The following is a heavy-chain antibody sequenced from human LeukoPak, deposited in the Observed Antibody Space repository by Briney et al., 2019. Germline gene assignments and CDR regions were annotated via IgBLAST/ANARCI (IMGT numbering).Heavy chain of an antibody. J-gene: IGHJ4*02. CDR1: GYTFTAYY. Sequence: ASVKVSCKASGYTFTAYYMHWVRQAPGQGLEWMGWINPNSGGTNYAQKFQGRVTVTRDTSISTAYMELSRLRSDDTAVYYCATSGSYPNRFFDYWGQGTLVTVSS. D-gene: IGHD1-26*01. CDR2: INPNSGGT. CDR3: ATSGSYPNRFFDY. V-gene: IGHV1-2*02.